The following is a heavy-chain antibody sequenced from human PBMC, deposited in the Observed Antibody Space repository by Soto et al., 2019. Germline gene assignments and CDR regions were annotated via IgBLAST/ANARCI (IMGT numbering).Heavy chain of an antibody. CDR2: FDPEDGET. J-gene: IGHJ4*02. CDR3: ARGAFPYYYVWGSSRNPDQGEFDY. Sequence: ASVKVSCKVSGYTLTELSMHWVRQAPGKGLEWMGGFDPEDGETIYAQKFQGRVTMTEDTSTDTAYMELSSLRSEDTAVYYCARGAFPYYYVWGSSRNPDQGEFDYWGQGTLVTVSS. D-gene: IGHD3-16*01. CDR1: GYTLTELS. V-gene: IGHV1-24*01.